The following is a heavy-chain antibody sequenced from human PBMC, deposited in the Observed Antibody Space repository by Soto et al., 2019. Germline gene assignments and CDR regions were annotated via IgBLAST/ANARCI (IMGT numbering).Heavy chain of an antibody. D-gene: IGHD2-21*01. Sequence: ASVKVSCKASGYTFTSYYMHWVRQAPGQGLEWMGIINPSGGSTSYAQKFQGRVTMTRDTSTSTVYMELSSLRSEDTAVYYCARDWLVRNPANWFDPWGQGTLVTVSS. CDR2: INPSGGST. V-gene: IGHV1-46*01. J-gene: IGHJ5*02. CDR3: ARDWLVRNPANWFDP. CDR1: GYTFTSYY.